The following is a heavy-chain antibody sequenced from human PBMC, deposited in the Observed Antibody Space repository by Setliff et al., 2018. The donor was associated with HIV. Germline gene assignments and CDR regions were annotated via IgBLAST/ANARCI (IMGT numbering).Heavy chain of an antibody. V-gene: IGHV1-2*06. Sequence: ASVKVSCKASGYTFTGYYIHWVRQAPGQGLEWMGRIIPNSGGTNYPQKFQGGVTMTRDTSISTAYMQLSRLRPDDTAIYYCATKVYCTNGVCLDAFDIWGQGTMVTVSS. CDR1: GYTFTGYY. D-gene: IGHD2-8*01. CDR3: ATKVYCTNGVCLDAFDI. J-gene: IGHJ3*02. CDR2: IIPNSGGT.